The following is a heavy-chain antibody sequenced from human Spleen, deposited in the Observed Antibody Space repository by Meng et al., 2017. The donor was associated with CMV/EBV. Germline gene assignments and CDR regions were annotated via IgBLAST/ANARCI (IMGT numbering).Heavy chain of an antibody. J-gene: IGHJ6*02. Sequence: ASVKVSCKASGYTFTGYYMHWVRQAPGQGLEWMGWINPNSGGTNYAQKFQGRVTMTRDTSISTAYMELSRLRSDDTAVYYCARDKESGVNIVAGTDGMDVWGQGTTVTVSS. CDR2: INPNSGGT. CDR1: GYTFTGYY. D-gene: IGHD5-12*01. CDR3: ARDKESGVNIVAGTDGMDV. V-gene: IGHV1-2*02.